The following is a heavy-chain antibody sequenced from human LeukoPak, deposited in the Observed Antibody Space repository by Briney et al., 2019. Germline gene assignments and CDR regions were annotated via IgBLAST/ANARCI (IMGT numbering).Heavy chain of an antibody. Sequence: GGSLRLSCAASRFIFSNYWMRWVRQAPGKGLEGVANIKLDGSEKYYVDSVKGRFTISRDNAKNSLYLQMNSLRAEDTAVYYCARDSAQYDRNYLNHNWFDPWGQGTLVTVSS. CDR3: ARDSAQYDRNYLNHNWFDP. CDR1: RFIFSNYW. V-gene: IGHV3-7*01. D-gene: IGHD1-7*01. CDR2: IKLDGSEK. J-gene: IGHJ5*02.